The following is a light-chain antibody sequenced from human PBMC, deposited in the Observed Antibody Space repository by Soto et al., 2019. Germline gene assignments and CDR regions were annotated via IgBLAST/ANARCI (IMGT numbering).Light chain of an antibody. J-gene: IGKJ4*01. CDR3: QQYNTWPLA. CDR1: QSVNSD. CDR2: GAS. V-gene: IGKV3-15*01. Sequence: MTQSPAILSVSPGEGVTLSCRASQSVNSDLAWYQQRPGQAPRLLMYGASTRASGIPARFSGSGSGTEFTLTISSLQSEDFAVYCCQQYNTWPLAFGGGTHVEIK.